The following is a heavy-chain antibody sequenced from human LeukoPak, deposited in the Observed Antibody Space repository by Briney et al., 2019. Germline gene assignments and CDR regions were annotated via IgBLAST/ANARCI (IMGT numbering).Heavy chain of an antibody. CDR2: INSDGSST. V-gene: IGHV3-74*01. Sequence: QAGGSLRLSCAASGFTFSSYWMHWVRQAPGKGLVWVSRINSDGSSTSYADSVKGRFTISRDNAKNTLHLQMNSLRAEDTALYYYAKGDSWAVAGMNWFDPWAREPWSPSPQ. D-gene: IGHD6-19*01. CDR1: GFTFSSYW. J-gene: IGHJ5*02. CDR3: AKGDSWAVAGMNWFDP.